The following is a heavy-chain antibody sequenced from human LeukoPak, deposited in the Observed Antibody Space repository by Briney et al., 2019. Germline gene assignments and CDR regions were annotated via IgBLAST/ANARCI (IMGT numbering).Heavy chain of an antibody. Sequence: GGSLRLSCAASGFTFSSYSMNWVRQAPGKGLEWVSYISSSSSTIYYADSVKGRFTISRDNAKNSLYLQMNSLRAEDTAVYYCARDERAYYGSGSFFSEKYYFDYWGQGTLVTVSS. D-gene: IGHD3-10*01. CDR1: GFTFSSYS. CDR3: ARDERAYYGSGSFFSEKYYFDY. V-gene: IGHV3-48*01. CDR2: ISSSSSTI. J-gene: IGHJ4*02.